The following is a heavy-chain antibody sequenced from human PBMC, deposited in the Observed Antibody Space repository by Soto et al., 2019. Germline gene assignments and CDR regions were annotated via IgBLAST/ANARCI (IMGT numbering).Heavy chain of an antibody. Sequence: QITLKESGPTLGKPTQTLTLTCTFSGFSLSTSGVGVGWIRQPPGKALEWLALIYWDDDKRYSPSLKSRITITKDNSKNQVVLTMTNMDPVDTATYYCAHSLIGYYYDSSGSNWFDPWGQGTLVTVSS. D-gene: IGHD3-22*01. V-gene: IGHV2-5*02. CDR3: AHSLIGYYYDSSGSNWFDP. CDR1: GFSLSTSGVG. J-gene: IGHJ5*02. CDR2: IYWDDDK.